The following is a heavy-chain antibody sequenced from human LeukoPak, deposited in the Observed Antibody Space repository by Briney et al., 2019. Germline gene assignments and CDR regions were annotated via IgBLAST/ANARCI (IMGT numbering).Heavy chain of an antibody. CDR3: ARELSNSSGYYGY. CDR2: ISSSSTI. V-gene: IGHV3-48*04. Sequence: PGGSLRLSCAASGFTFSSYSMNWVRQAPGKGLEWVSYISSSSTIYYADSVKGRFTISRDNAKNSLYLQMNSLRAEDTAVYYCARELSNSSGYYGYWGQGTLVTVSS. J-gene: IGHJ4*02. D-gene: IGHD3-22*01. CDR1: GFTFSSYS.